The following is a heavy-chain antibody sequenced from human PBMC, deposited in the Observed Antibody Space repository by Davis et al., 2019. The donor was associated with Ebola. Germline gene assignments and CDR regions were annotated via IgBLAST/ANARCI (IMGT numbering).Heavy chain of an antibody. CDR2: IYYSGST. Sequence: SETLSLTCTVSGGSISSGGYYWSWIRQHPGKGLEWIGYIYYSGSTYYNPSLKSRVTLSIDTSNNQFSLKLSSVTAADTAVYFCARGAAAGPYGVDVWGQGTTVTVSS. J-gene: IGHJ6*02. D-gene: IGHD6-13*01. CDR1: GGSISSGGYY. V-gene: IGHV4-31*03. CDR3: ARGAAAGPYGVDV.